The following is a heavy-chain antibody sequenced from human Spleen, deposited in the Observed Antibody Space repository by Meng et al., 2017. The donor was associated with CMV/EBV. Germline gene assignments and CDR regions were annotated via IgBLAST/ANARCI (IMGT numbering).Heavy chain of an antibody. CDR2: IIPFFDSV. CDR3: ARDSWRYYDATGFAGDGDYNGMDV. J-gene: IGHJ6*02. CDR1: GDTFSSYA. D-gene: IGHD3-22*01. V-gene: IGHV1-69*05. Sequence: SVKVSCKASGDTFSSYAITWVHQAPGQGFEWMGGIIPFFDSVNYAQNFQGRVTITTDESTSTAYMELSSLRSEDTAVYYCARDSWRYYDATGFAGDGDYNGMDVWGQGTTVTVSS.